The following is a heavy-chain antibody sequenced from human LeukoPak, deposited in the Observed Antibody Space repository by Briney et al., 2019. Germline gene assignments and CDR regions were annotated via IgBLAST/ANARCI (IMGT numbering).Heavy chain of an antibody. CDR1: GYTFTGYY. Sequence: ASVKASCKASGYTFTGYYMHWVRQAPGQGLEWMGRINPNSGGTNYAQKFQGRVTMTRDTSISTAYMELSRLRSDDTAAYYCARAGPVRDSFGGVIVWFDPWGQGTLVTVSS. D-gene: IGHD3-16*02. CDR2: INPNSGGT. J-gene: IGHJ5*02. V-gene: IGHV1-2*06. CDR3: ARAGPVRDSFGGVIVWFDP.